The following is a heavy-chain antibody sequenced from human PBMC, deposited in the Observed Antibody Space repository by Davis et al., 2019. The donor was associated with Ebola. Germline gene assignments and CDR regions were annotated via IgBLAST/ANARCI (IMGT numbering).Heavy chain of an antibody. V-gene: IGHV3-7*03. CDR1: GFTLGDYA. CDR3: AKFSRAGESD. D-gene: IGHD6-13*01. CDR2: IRPDGSEE. Sequence: GGSLRLSCTASGFTLGDYAMSWVRQAPGKGLEWVANIRPDGSEEQYVDSLKGRFTISRDNAKNSLYLQVNSLRDEDTAVYYCAKFSRAGESDWGQGTLVTVSS. J-gene: IGHJ4*02.